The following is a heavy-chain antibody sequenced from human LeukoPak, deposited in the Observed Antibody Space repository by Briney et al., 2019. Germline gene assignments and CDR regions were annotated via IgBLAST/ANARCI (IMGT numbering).Heavy chain of an antibody. Sequence: PGGSLRLSCAASGSTVSNNYMSWVRQAPGKGLEWVSVIHSGGNTSYADSVKGRFTISRDNSENTLYLQMNSLRAEDTAVYYCARVKIRSGYHFGYYFDYWGQGILVTVSS. CDR1: GSTVSNNY. CDR3: ARVKIRSGYHFGYYFDY. J-gene: IGHJ4*02. V-gene: IGHV3-53*01. D-gene: IGHD5-12*01. CDR2: IHSGGNT.